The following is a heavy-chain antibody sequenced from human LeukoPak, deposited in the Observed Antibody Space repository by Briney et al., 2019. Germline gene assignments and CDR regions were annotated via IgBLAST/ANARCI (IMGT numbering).Heavy chain of an antibody. D-gene: IGHD3-22*01. CDR2: IYHSSGRT. J-gene: IGHJ3*02. V-gene: IGHV4-38-2*01. CDR3: ARSHNYYYDTNGYYTAFDI. CDR1: GYSISNGYY. Sequence: PSETLSLTCGVSGYSISNGYYWGWIRQPPGKGLEWVGSIYHSSGRTYYSSSLRSRVTISVDTSKNQFPLKLSSVTAADTALYYCARSHNYYYDTNGYYTAFDIWGQGTMVTVSS.